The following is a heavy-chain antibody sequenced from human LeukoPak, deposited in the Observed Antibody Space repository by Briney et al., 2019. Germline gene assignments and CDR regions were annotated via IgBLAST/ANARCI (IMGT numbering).Heavy chain of an antibody. CDR3: AREGYGAESYFDF. CDR2: VYYSWST. CDR1: GGSLSSYY. J-gene: IGHJ4*02. V-gene: IGHV4-59*01. Sequence: SETLSLTCIFSGGSLSSYYRSWIRQPPGKGLECIGYVYYSWSTNYNPALKSRVTISVDTSKKQFSLKLTSVSAAGTAVYCCAREGYGAESYFDFWGQGTLVSVCS. D-gene: IGHD4-17*01.